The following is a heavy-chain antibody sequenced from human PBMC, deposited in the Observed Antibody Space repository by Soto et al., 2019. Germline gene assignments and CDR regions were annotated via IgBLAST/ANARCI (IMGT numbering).Heavy chain of an antibody. J-gene: IGHJ6*02. CDR3: ARGLLEITIFGVVIAPNGMDV. D-gene: IGHD3-3*01. CDR2: IYYSGST. Sequence: SETLSLTCTVSGGSISSSSYYWGWIRQPPGKGLEWIGSIYYSGSTYYNPSLKSRVTISVDTSKNQFSLKLSSVTAADTAVYYCARGLLEITIFGVVIAPNGMDVWGQGTTVTVSS. V-gene: IGHV4-39*07. CDR1: GGSISSSSYY.